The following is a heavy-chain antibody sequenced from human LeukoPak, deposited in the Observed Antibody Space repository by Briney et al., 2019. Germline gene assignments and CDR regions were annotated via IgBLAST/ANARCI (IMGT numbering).Heavy chain of an antibody. CDR2: ISSREDNT. V-gene: IGHV3-23*01. D-gene: IGHD3-22*01. J-gene: IGHJ4*02. Sequence: GGSLRLSCTASGFTFGDYAMSWVRQAPGKGLEWVSTISSREDNTYYADSVKGRFIISRDNSKNTLYLEMNSLRAEDTALYFCAKKSHVSGYHDYWGQGTLVTVSS. CDR3: AKKSHVSGYHDY. CDR1: GFTFGDYA.